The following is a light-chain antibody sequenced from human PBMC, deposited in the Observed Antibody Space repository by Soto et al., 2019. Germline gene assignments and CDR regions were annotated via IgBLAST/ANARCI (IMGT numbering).Light chain of an antibody. J-gene: IGLJ1*01. V-gene: IGLV3-25*03. Sequence: SYELTQPPSMSVSPGQTARITCSGAALPKQYAYWYQQKPGQAPVLVIYKDTERPSGIPERFSGSSSGTTVTLTISGVQAEDEADYYCQSADSSGTYVFGTGTQLTVL. CDR2: KDT. CDR3: QSADSSGTYV. CDR1: ALPKQY.